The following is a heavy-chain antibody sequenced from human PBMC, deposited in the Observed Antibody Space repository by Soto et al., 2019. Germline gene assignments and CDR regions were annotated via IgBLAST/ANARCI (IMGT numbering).Heavy chain of an antibody. J-gene: IGHJ4*02. V-gene: IGHV3-30*18. Sequence: GGSLRLSCAASGFTFSNHGMRWIRQAPGKGLEWVAVISYDGSNKYYADSVKGRFTISRDNSKNTLYLQMNSLRAEDTAVYYCAKEDGGYDILTGYLFDYWGQGTLVTVSS. CDR3: AKEDGGYDILTGYLFDY. D-gene: IGHD3-9*01. CDR2: ISYDGSNK. CDR1: GFTFSNHG.